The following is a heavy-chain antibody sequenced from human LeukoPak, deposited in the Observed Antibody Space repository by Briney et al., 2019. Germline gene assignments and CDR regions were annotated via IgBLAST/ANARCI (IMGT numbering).Heavy chain of an antibody. D-gene: IGHD3-3*01. J-gene: IGHJ4*02. Sequence: SETLSLTCAVYSGSFSGYYWSWIRQPPGKGLEWIGEINHSGSTNYNPSLKSRVTMSVDTSKNQFSLKLSPVTAADTAVYYCARDTSITIFGVVTPDYFDYWGQGTLVTVSS. CDR2: INHSGST. V-gene: IGHV4-34*01. CDR3: ARDTSITIFGVVTPDYFDY. CDR1: SGSFSGYY.